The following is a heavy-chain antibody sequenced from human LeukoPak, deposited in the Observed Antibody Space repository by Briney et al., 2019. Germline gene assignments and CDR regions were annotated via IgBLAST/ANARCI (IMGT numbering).Heavy chain of an antibody. CDR3: ARSYYAWFDP. V-gene: IGHV3-30*03. J-gene: IGHJ5*02. Sequence: GGSLRLSCAASRFTFSNYGVNWVRQAPGKGLEWVAVISYDGSNKYYADSVKGRFTISRDNSKNTLYLQMNSLRAEDTAVYYCARSYYAWFDPWGQGTLVTVSS. CDR1: RFTFSNYG. CDR2: ISYDGSNK. D-gene: IGHD1-26*01.